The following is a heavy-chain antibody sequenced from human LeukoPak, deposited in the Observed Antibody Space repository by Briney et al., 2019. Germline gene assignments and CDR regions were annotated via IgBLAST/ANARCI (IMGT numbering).Heavy chain of an antibody. V-gene: IGHV3-48*02. CDR2: ITSISSI. CDR1: GFPFSSYS. D-gene: IGHD3-22*01. J-gene: IGHJ4*02. Sequence: GGALRLSCAASGFPFSSYSMSWGRQAPGKGLEWVSYITSISSIYSADYVKGRFTISRDNAKNSLYLQMNSLRDEDTAVYYCARVGYDSSGYLSSPDYWGRGTLVTVSS. CDR3: ARVGYDSSGYLSSPDY.